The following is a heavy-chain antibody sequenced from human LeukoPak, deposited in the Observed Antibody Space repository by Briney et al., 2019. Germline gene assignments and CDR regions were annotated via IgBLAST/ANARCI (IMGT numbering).Heavy chain of an antibody. CDR3: AKRSGYTTSWFFDF. Sequence: GALRLSCAASGFSFSSYAMSWVRQAPGKGLEWVSSISGSGGNTYYAESVKGRFTISRDNSKNTLFLQMNSLRAEDTAVFYCAKRSGYTTSWFFDFWGQGTLVTVSS. J-gene: IGHJ4*02. D-gene: IGHD5-12*01. CDR1: GFSFSSYA. CDR2: ISGSGGNT. V-gene: IGHV3-23*01.